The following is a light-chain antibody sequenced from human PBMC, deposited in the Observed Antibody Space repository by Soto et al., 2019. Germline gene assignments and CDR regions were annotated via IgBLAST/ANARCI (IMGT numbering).Light chain of an antibody. J-gene: IGKJ5*01. Sequence: EIAMTQSPATLPVSPGERATLSCRASQSVSSDLAWYHQKPGQAPRLLIHGASTRATGIPARFSGSGSGTEFTLTISRLEPEDFAVYYCQQRSNWPPSITFGQGTRLEIK. V-gene: IGKV3-15*01. CDR3: QQRSNWPPSIT. CDR2: GAS. CDR1: QSVSSD.